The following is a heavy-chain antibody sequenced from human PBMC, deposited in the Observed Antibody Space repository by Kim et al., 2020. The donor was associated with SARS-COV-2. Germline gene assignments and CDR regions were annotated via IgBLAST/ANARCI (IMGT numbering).Heavy chain of an antibody. Sequence: TPSLEGRVAISIDTAKNQFSLNLRSVTAADTALYYCARDRGGLKHYMDVWGKGTAVTISS. CDR3: ARDRGGLKHYMDV. V-gene: IGHV4-59*01. J-gene: IGHJ6*03. D-gene: IGHD3-10*01.